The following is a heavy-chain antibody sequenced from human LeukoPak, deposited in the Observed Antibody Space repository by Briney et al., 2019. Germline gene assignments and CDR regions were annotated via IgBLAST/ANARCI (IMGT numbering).Heavy chain of an antibody. D-gene: IGHD1-26*01. Sequence: GASVKVSCKASGGTFSSYAISWVRQAPGQGLEWMGGIIPIFGTANYAQKFQGRVTITTNESTSTAYMELSSLRSEDTAVYYCASGGGSPAFDYWGQGTLVTVSS. CDR3: ASGGGSPAFDY. V-gene: IGHV1-69*05. J-gene: IGHJ4*02. CDR1: GGTFSSYA. CDR2: IIPIFGTA.